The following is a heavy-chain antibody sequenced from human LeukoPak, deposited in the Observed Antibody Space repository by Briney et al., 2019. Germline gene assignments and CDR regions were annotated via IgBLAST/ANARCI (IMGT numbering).Heavy chain of an antibody. Sequence: GGSLRLSCEVSGFTFSMYWMTWVRQAPGQGLEWVSVISDSGDYTSYADSVRGRFTISRDNSRNTLYLQMISLRPEDTAVYYCAKDTSIGKYCTNGVCSPFDYWGQGTLVTVSS. CDR2: ISDSGDYT. CDR1: GFTFSMYW. CDR3: AKDTSIGKYCTNGVCSPFDY. D-gene: IGHD2-8*01. J-gene: IGHJ4*02. V-gene: IGHV3-23*01.